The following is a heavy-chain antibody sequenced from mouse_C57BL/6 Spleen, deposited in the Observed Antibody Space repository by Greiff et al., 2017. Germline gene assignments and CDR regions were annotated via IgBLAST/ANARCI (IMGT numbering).Heavy chain of an antibody. J-gene: IGHJ4*01. CDR2: INPYNGGT. CDR1: GYTFTDYY. V-gene: IGHV1-19*01. CDR3: ARSIYYGNSRGDYAMDY. Sequence: EVQLQQSGPVLVKPGASVKMSCKASGYTFTDYYMNWVKQSHGKSLEWIGVINPYNGGTSYNQKFKGKATLTVDKSSSTAYMELNSLTSEDSAVYYCARSIYYGNSRGDYAMDYWGQGTSVTVSS. D-gene: IGHD2-1*01.